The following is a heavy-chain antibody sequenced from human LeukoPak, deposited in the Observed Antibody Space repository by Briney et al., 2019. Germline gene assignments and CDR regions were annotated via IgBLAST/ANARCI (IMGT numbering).Heavy chain of an antibody. CDR1: GLTFSSYP. CDR2: ISYDGSEK. V-gene: IGHV3-30-3*01. Sequence: GGSLRLSCAASGLTFSSYPMHWVRQAPGKGLEWVAVISYDGSEKHYADPVKGRFTISRDNSKNTLYLQMNSLRAEDSAVYYCAKDLGYYSSYYYGMDVWGQGTTVTVSS. J-gene: IGHJ6*02. CDR3: AKDLGYYSSYYYGMDV. D-gene: IGHD4-11*01.